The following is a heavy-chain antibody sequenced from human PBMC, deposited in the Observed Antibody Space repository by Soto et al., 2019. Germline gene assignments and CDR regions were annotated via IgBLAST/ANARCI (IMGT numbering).Heavy chain of an antibody. CDR2: FYHSGRS. J-gene: IGHJ4*02. Sequence: PPGKGLEWIGSFYHSGRSYYNPSLKSRVTTSVDTSENQFSLKLSSVTAADTAVYYCARGGEALPGAFDSRGQAPLVTVSS. V-gene: IGHV4-38-2*02. D-gene: IGHD1-26*01. CDR3: ARGGEALPGAFDS.